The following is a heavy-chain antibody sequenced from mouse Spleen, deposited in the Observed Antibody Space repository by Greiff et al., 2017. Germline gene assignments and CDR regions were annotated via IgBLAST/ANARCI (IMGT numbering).Heavy chain of an antibody. J-gene: IGHJ4*01. CDR2: ISNGGGST. Sequence: DVMLVESGGGLVQPGGSLKLSCATSGFTFSDYYMYWVRQTPEKRLEWVAYISNGGGSTYYPDTVKGRFTISRDNAKNTLYLQMSRLKSEDTAMYYCARRGRDFYAMDYWGQGTSVTVSS. V-gene: IGHV5-12*02. CDR3: ARRGRDFYAMDY. D-gene: IGHD3-3*01. CDR1: GFTFSDYY.